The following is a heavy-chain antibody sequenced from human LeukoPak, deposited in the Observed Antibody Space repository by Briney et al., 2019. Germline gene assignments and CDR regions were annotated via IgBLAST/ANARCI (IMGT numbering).Heavy chain of an antibody. D-gene: IGHD3-9*01. CDR3: ARVSTRYYDILTGYYHYYYMDV. CDR2: INAKNGGT. J-gene: IGHJ6*03. V-gene: IGHV1-2*02. CDR1: GFTFTGHY. Sequence: ASVKVSCKASGFTFTGHYMHWVRQAPGQGLEWMGWINAKNGGTHYAQNFQGRVTMTRDTSISTVYMELSRLRSDDTAFYYCARVSTRYYDILTGYYHYYYMDVWGKGTTVTISS.